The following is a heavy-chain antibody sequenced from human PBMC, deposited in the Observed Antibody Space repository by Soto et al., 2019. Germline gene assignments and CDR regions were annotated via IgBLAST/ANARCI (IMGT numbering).Heavy chain of an antibody. D-gene: IGHD5-18*01. Sequence: PSETLSLTCTVSGGSISSEGYYWSWFRQLPGKGLEWIGDIYYSGTTYHNPSLRSRLTISGDASKSQFSLKLSSVTAADTALYYCAGGRGYSYGPYYFDYWGQGTLVTVSS. CDR2: IYYSGTT. CDR1: GGSISSEGYY. CDR3: AGGRGYSYGPYYFDY. J-gene: IGHJ4*02. V-gene: IGHV4-31*03.